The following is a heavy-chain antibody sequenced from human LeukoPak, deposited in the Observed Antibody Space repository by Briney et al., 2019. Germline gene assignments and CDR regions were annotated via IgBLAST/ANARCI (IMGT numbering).Heavy chain of an antibody. CDR1: GGSISSGDYY. J-gene: IGHJ6*04. CDR2: IYYSGST. V-gene: IGHV4-30-4*01. D-gene: IGHD2-2*01. Sequence: SQTLSLTCTVSGGSISSGDYYWSWIRQPPGKGXXXXXXIYYSGSTYYNPSLKSRVTISVDTSKNQFSLKLSSVTAADTAVYYCARVVPAAMGLEIYGMDVWGKGTTVTVSS. CDR3: ARVVPAAMGLEIYGMDV.